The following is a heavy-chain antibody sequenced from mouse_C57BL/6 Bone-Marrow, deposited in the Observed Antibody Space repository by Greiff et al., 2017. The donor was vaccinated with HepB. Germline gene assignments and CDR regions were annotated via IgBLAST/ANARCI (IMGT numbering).Heavy chain of an antibody. J-gene: IGHJ2*01. Sequence: VQLQQSGAELVRPGASVKLSCTASGFNITDDYMHWVKQRPEQGLEWIGWIDPENGDTEYASKFQGKATITADTSSNTAYLQLSSLTSEDTAVYYFADLYCGSSHYFDYWGQGTTLTVSS. D-gene: IGHD1-1*01. CDR2: IDPENGDT. CDR3: ADLYCGSSHYFDY. CDR1: GFNITDDY. V-gene: IGHV14-4*01.